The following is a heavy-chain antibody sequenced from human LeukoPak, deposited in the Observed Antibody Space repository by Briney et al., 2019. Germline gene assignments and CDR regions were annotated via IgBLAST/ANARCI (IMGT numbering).Heavy chain of an antibody. V-gene: IGHV1-69*13. CDR1: GGTFSSYA. J-gene: IGHJ3*02. D-gene: IGHD3-10*01. Sequence: SVRVSCKASGGTFSSYAISWVRQAPGQGLEWMGGIIPIFGTANYAQKFQGRVTITADESTSTAYMELSSLRSEDTAVYYCARLTYYLNAFDIWGQGTMVTVSS. CDR3: ARLTYYLNAFDI. CDR2: IIPIFGTA.